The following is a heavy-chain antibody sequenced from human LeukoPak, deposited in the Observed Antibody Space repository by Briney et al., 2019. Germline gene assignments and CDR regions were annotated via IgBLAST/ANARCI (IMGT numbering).Heavy chain of an antibody. V-gene: IGHV3-21*01. Sequence: GGSLRLSCAASGFTFSSYSMNWVRQTPGKGLEWVSSISTSSSYIYYADSVKSRFTISRDNAKNSLYLQMNSLRAEDTAVYYCARDPGIAARPGLWYFDYWGQGALVTVS. J-gene: IGHJ4*02. CDR3: ARDPGIAARPGLWYFDY. CDR2: ISTSSSYI. CDR1: GFTFSSYS. D-gene: IGHD6-6*01.